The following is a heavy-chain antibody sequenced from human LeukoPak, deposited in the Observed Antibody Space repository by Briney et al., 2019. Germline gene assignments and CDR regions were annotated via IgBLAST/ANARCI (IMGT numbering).Heavy chain of an antibody. CDR3: ARGRQGGGYRFGDY. D-gene: IGHD5-12*01. V-gene: IGHV1-8*01. Sequence: ASVKVSCKASGYTFITYDINWGRQATGQGLEWMGWMNPNSGNTGYAQKFQGRVTITRNTSMSTAYMELNSLGSEDTAVYYCARGRQGGGYRFGDYWGQGTLVTVSS. J-gene: IGHJ4*02. CDR1: GYTFITYD. CDR2: MNPNSGNT.